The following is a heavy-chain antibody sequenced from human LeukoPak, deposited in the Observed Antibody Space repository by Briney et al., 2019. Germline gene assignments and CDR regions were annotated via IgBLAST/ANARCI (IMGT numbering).Heavy chain of an antibody. D-gene: IGHD1-1*01. CDR1: GYSFTSYW. J-gene: IGHJ6*02. V-gene: IGHV5-51*01. Sequence: GESLQISCKGSGYSFTSYWIGWVRQLPGKGLEWMGIIYPGDSDTRYSPSFQGQVTISADKSISTAYLQWSSLKASDTAMYYCARRTPQIGYYYGMDVWGQGTTVTVSS. CDR3: ARRTPQIGYYYGMDV. CDR2: IYPGDSDT.